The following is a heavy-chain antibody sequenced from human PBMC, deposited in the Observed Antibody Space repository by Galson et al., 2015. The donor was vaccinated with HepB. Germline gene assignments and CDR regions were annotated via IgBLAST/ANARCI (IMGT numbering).Heavy chain of an antibody. CDR1: EYTFTYYS. D-gene: IGHD6-19*01. CDR3: ARDTEDGISVARLDY. V-gene: IGHV1-46*01. Sequence: SVKVSCKASEYTFTYYSVHWVRQAPGQGLEWMGMIKASDGSTTYSQEFQGRVTMTRDPSTNTVYMEFNGLRSEDTAIYFCARDTEDGISVARLDYWGQGILVTVSS. CDR2: IKASDGST. J-gene: IGHJ4*02.